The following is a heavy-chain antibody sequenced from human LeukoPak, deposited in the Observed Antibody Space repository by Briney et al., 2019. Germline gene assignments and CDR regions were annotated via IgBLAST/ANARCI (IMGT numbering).Heavy chain of an antibody. D-gene: IGHD5-18*01. CDR3: ASGYSYGFIFAAY. CDR1: GFTFSSYA. J-gene: IGHJ4*02. Sequence: PGGSLRLSCAASGFTFSSYAMHWVRQAPGKGLEWVAVISYDGSNKYYADSVKGRFTISRDNSKNTLYLQMNSLRAEDTAVYYCASGYSYGFIFAAYWGQGTLVTVSS. V-gene: IGHV3-30-3*01. CDR2: ISYDGSNK.